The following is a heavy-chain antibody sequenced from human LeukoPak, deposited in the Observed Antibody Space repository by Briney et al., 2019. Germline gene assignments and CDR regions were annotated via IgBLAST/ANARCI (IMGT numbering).Heavy chain of an antibody. Sequence: SETLSLTCTVSGGSISSHYWSWIRQPPGKGLEWIGYIYYSGSTNYNPSLKSRVTISVDTSKNQFSLKLSSVTAADTAVYYCAREGCSGGSCYPRFDYWGQGTLVTVSS. CDR3: AREGCSGGSCYPRFDY. CDR1: GGSISSHY. CDR2: IYYSGST. V-gene: IGHV4-59*11. D-gene: IGHD2-15*01. J-gene: IGHJ4*02.